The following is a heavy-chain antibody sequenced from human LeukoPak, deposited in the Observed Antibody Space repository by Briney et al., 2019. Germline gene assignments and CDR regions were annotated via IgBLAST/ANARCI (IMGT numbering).Heavy chain of an antibody. J-gene: IGHJ4*02. V-gene: IGHV3-23*01. CDR1: GFTFSSFA. Sequence: GGSLRLSCEASGFTFSSFAMSWVRQAPGKGLEWVSAISGTGSTTYYADSVRGRFTISRDNSENTLSLQMISLRAEDTAVYYCAKVTRWPSITDYWGQGTLVTVSS. CDR3: AKVTRWPSITDY. CDR2: ISGTGSTT. D-gene: IGHD5-12*01.